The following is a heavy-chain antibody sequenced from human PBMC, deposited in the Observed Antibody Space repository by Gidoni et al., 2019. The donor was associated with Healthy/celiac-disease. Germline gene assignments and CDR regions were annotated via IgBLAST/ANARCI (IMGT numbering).Heavy chain of an antibody. CDR3: ARSSSSRTVVRFDY. CDR2: IYYSGRT. Sequence: QVQLQESGPGLVKPSETLSLTCPVSGGSISSYYWSWIRPPPGKGLEWIGYIYYSGRTNYNPSLKSRVTISVDTSKNQFSLKLSSVTAADTAVYYCARSSSSRTVVRFDYWGQGTLVTVSS. CDR1: GGSISSYY. V-gene: IGHV4-59*01. D-gene: IGHD6-13*01. J-gene: IGHJ4*02.